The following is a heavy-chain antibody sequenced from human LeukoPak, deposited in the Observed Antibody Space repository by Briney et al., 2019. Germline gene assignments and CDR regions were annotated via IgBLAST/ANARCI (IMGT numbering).Heavy chain of an antibody. J-gene: IGHJ4*02. Sequence: GGSLRLSCAASGFTFDDYGMSWVRQAPGQGLEWVCCINWNGGSTGYADTVKGRFTMSRDKAKSSLYLQMNSLRAEDTALYYCVRDNIAATFDYWGQGTLVTASS. V-gene: IGHV3-20*04. CDR2: INWNGGST. D-gene: IGHD6-13*01. CDR1: GFTFDDYG. CDR3: VRDNIAATFDY.